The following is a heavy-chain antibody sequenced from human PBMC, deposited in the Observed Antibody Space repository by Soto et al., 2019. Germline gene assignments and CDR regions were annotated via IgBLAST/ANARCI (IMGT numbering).Heavy chain of an antibody. Sequence: SETLSLTCTVSGGSISVSYWSWIRQTPGKVLEWVGYIHYSGSTNYNPSLMSRVTMSVDSAQNQFSLQFSSVTAADTAVYFCTKYRRTDAEGYSFDYWGQGALVTVSS. V-gene: IGHV4-59*01. CDR2: IHYSGST. CDR1: GGSISVSY. J-gene: IGHJ4*02. D-gene: IGHD2-15*01. CDR3: TKYRRTDAEGYSFDY.